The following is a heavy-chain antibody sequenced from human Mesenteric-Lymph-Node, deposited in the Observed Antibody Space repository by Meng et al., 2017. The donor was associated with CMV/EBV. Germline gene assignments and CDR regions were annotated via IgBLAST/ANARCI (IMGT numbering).Heavy chain of an antibody. J-gene: IGHJ5*02. CDR1: GGSISRSSHY. CDR3: ARDTTPGTYYDFWSGYYGWFDP. D-gene: IGHD3-3*01. Sequence: SETLSLTCTVSGGSISRSSHYWGWIRQSPGKGLEWIGSIYHSGSTYYNPSLKSRVTISVDTSKNQFSLKLSSVTAADTAVYYCARDTTPGTYYDFWSGYYGWFDPWGQGTLVTVSS. CDR2: IYHSGST. V-gene: IGHV4-39*07.